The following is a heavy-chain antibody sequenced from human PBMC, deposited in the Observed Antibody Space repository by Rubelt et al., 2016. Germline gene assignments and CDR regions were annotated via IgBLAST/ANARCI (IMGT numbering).Heavy chain of an antibody. Sequence: QVQLQESGPGLVKPSETLSLTCNVSGGAISSYYWSWIRQPPGKGLEWIGYIYYSGSTDYNPSLKSRVTISVDTSKNQFSLNVPRVTAADTAVYYCAREDFVNNWVDYWGQGTRVTVSS. V-gene: IGHV4-59*12. D-gene: IGHD1-1*01. J-gene: IGHJ4*02. CDR2: IYYSGST. CDR3: AREDFVNNWVDY. CDR1: GGAISSYY.